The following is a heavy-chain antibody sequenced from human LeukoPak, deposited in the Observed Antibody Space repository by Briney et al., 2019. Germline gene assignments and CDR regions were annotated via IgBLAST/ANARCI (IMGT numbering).Heavy chain of an antibody. Sequence: GGSLRLSCAAPGFSFFSYSLTLGRPAPGEGVGGVSGITGSGGSTDYADSLKGRFTISRDNSKNTLYLQMNSLRAEDTAVYYCVKDPRIEPSLGYWGQGTLVTVSS. CDR3: VKDPRIEPSLGY. J-gene: IGHJ4*02. D-gene: IGHD1-14*01. CDR2: ITGSGGST. CDR1: GFSFFSYS. V-gene: IGHV3-23*01.